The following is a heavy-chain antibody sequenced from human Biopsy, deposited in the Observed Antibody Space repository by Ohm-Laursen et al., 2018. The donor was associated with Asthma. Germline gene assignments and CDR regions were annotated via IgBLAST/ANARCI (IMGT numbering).Heavy chain of an antibody. Sequence: SETLSLTCTVSGGSISSYYWSWIRQPPGKGLEWIGYIYYSGSTNYNPSLKSRVTISVDTSKNQFSLKLSSVTAADTAVYYCARDLSFYDSSGYYRRWFDPWGQGTLVTVSS. J-gene: IGHJ5*02. V-gene: IGHV4-59*12. CDR2: IYYSGST. CDR3: ARDLSFYDSSGYYRRWFDP. D-gene: IGHD3-22*01. CDR1: GGSISSYY.